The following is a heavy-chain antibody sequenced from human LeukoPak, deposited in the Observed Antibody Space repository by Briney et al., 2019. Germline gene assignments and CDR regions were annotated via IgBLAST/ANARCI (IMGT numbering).Heavy chain of an antibody. Sequence: SETLSLTCAVYGGSFSGYYCSWIRQPPGKGLEWIGEINHSGSTNYNPSLKSRVTISVDTSKNQFSLKLSSVTAADTAVYYRASLGYCSSTSCRNNWFDPWGQGTLVTVSS. CDR2: INHSGST. J-gene: IGHJ5*02. D-gene: IGHD2-2*01. CDR1: GGSFSGYY. V-gene: IGHV4-34*01. CDR3: ASLGYCSSTSCRNNWFDP.